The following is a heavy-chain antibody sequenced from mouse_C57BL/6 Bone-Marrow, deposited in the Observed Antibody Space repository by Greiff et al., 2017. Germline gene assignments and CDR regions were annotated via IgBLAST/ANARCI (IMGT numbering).Heavy chain of an antibody. CDR3: AGQEDGNWPFAY. Sequence: VQLQQSGAELVKPGASVKLSCKATGYTFTEYTIHWVKQRHGQGLEWIGGFFPGSGSTKYNEKFKDKATLTADKSSSTAYMELSSLTSEDSALYFCAGQEDGNWPFAYWGQGTLVTVSA. J-gene: IGHJ3*01. D-gene: IGHD2-1*01. V-gene: IGHV1-62-2*01. CDR2: FFPGSGST. CDR1: GYTFTEYT.